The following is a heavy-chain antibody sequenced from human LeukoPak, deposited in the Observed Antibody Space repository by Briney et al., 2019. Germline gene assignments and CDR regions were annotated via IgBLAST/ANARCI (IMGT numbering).Heavy chain of an antibody. CDR1: GGTFSSYA. V-gene: IGHV1-69*13. CDR3: ASPSGYCSGGSCYSGAYFDY. D-gene: IGHD2-15*01. CDR2: IIPIFGTA. Sequence: SVKVSCKASGGTFSSYAISWVRQAPGQGLEWMGGIIPIFGTANYAQKFQGRVTITADESTSTAYMELSSLRSEDTAVYYCASPSGYCSGGSCYSGAYFDYWGQGTLVTVSS. J-gene: IGHJ4*02.